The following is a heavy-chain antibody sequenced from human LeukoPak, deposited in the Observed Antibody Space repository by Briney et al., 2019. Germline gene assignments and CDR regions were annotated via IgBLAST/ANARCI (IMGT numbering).Heavy chain of an antibody. CDR3: AKGARKGDDYGGFFDY. V-gene: IGHV3-30-3*02. J-gene: IGHJ4*02. CDR2: ISYDGRNR. Sequence: GGSLRLSCATSGFSFSSYAMSWVRQAPGKGLEWVAVISYDGRNRYYADSVKGRFTVSRDNSKSTLSLQMNSLRGEDTAVYYCAKGARKGDDYGGFFDYWGQGTLVTVSS. CDR1: GFSFSSYA. D-gene: IGHD4-23*01.